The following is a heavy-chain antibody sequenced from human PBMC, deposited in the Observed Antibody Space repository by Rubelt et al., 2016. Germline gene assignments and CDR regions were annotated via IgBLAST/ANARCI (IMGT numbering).Heavy chain of an antibody. V-gene: IGHV4-34*01. D-gene: IGHD3-22*01. CDR1: GGSFSGYY. CDR3: AGDLYDSSGYYL. CDR2: INHSGST. Sequence: QVQLQQWGAGLLKPSETLSLTCAVYGGSFSGYYWSWIRQPPGKGLEWIGEINHSGSTNYNPSLKRRVTLAVDTSKNQFSLKLSSVTAADTAVYYCAGDLYDSSGYYLWGQGTMVTVSS. J-gene: IGHJ3*01.